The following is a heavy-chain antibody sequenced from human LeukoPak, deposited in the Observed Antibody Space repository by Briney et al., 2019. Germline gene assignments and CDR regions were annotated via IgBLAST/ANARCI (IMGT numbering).Heavy chain of an antibody. CDR2: IYYSGST. V-gene: IGHV4-39*01. CDR3: ARYRYIPNWFDP. D-gene: IGHD2-21*01. Sequence: PSETLSLTCTVSGGSIGSSNYSWVWIRQPPGKALEWIASIYYSGSTYYNPSLKNLVTISVDTSRNQFSLRLRSVTAADTAVYFCARYRYIPNWFDPWGQGPLVPVS. J-gene: IGHJ5*02. CDR1: GGSIGSSNYS.